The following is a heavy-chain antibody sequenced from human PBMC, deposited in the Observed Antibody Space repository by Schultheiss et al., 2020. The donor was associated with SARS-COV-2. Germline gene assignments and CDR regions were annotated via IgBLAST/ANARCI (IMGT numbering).Heavy chain of an antibody. D-gene: IGHD5-18*01. CDR3: ARRQLSGYIPYYYYGMDV. CDR2: IYHSGST. CDR1: GGSISSGGYY. V-gene: IGHV4-30-2*02. J-gene: IGHJ6*02. Sequence: SETLSLTCTVSGGSISSGGYYWSWIRQPPGKGLEWIGYIYHSGSTYYNPSLKSRVTISVDTSKNQFSLKLSSVTAADTAVYYCARRQLSGYIPYYYYGMDVWGQGTTVTVSS.